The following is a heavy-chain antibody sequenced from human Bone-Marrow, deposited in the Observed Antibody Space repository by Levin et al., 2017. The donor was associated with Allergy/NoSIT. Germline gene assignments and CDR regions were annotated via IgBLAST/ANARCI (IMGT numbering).Heavy chain of an antibody. Sequence: GESLKISCAASGFTFSSNSMNWVRQAPGKGLEWVSSISSRSNYIYYADSVKGRFTISRDNAKHSLYLQMNSLRVDDTAVYYCARDRAASAVAGPCYFDYWGQGTLVTVSS. D-gene: IGHD6-19*01. CDR3: ARDRAASAVAGPCYFDY. V-gene: IGHV3-21*01. CDR2: ISSRSNYI. J-gene: IGHJ4*02. CDR1: GFTFSSNS.